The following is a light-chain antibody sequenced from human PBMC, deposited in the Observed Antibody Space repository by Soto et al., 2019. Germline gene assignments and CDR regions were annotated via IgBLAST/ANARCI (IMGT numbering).Light chain of an antibody. CDR2: HAS. CDR1: QNITNN. J-gene: IGKJ5*01. V-gene: IGKV1-33*01. CDR3: QQYYGLPPLT. Sequence: DSQMTQSPSSLSSSIGDRVTITCPASQNITNNLSWYQQKPGKAPNLLIYHASKMAKGVTSRFSGSGSGTDFSFIITSLQREDLATYYCQQYYGLPPLTFGQGTRLEIK.